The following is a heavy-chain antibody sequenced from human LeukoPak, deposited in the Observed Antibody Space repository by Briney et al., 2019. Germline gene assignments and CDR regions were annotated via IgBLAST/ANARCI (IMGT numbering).Heavy chain of an antibody. J-gene: IGHJ3*02. Sequence: GESLKISCAASGFTFSAFGMHWVRQAPGKGLEWVALISPDGTDKFYIDSVKSRFTISRDNSKNTLYLQMSSLRAEDTAVYYCAKRPASGSYVGAFDIWGQGTMVTVSS. CDR2: ISPDGTDK. CDR1: GFTFSAFG. V-gene: IGHV3-30*18. D-gene: IGHD3-10*01. CDR3: AKRPASGSYVGAFDI.